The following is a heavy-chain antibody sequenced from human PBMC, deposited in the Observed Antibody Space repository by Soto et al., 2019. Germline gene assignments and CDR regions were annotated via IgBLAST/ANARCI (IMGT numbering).Heavy chain of an antibody. V-gene: IGHV4-59*08. CDR1: GDSINTYY. Sequence: PSETLSLTCTVSGDSINTYYWSWIRQPPGKGLEWIGYIYSSGSTNYNPSLKSRVTVSVDTSKNQFSLKLTSVTAADTAVYYCARHAVYGDYDYWGQGTLVTVSS. J-gene: IGHJ4*02. CDR2: IYSSGST. D-gene: IGHD4-17*01. CDR3: ARHAVYGDYDY.